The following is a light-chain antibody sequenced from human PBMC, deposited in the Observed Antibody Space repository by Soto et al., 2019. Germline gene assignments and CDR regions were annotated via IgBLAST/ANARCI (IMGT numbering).Light chain of an antibody. V-gene: IGKV3-11*01. CDR2: DAS. CDR1: QSVSSY. Sequence: EIVLTQSPATLSLSPGERATLSCRASQSVSSYLAWYQQKPGQAPRLLIYDASNRATGIPARFSGSGSGTDFTLTISSREPEDVSVYYCQQRSNWPRGTFGPGTKVDIK. CDR3: QQRSNWPRGT. J-gene: IGKJ3*01.